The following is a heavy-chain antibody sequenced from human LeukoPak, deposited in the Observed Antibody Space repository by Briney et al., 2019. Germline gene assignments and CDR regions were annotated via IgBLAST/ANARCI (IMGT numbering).Heavy chain of an antibody. D-gene: IGHD4-11*01. J-gene: IGHJ3*02. CDR3: ASLQLIPAFDI. Sequence: GGSLRLSCAASGFTVSSNYMSWVRQAPGKGLEWVSVIYSGGSAYYADSVKGRFTISRDNSKNTLYLQMNSLRAEDTAVYYCASLQLIPAFDIWGQGTMVTVSS. CDR1: GFTVSSNY. V-gene: IGHV3-53*01. CDR2: IYSGGSA.